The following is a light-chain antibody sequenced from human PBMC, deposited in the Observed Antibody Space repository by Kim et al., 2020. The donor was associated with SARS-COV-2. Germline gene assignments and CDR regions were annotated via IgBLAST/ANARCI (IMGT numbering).Light chain of an antibody. Sequence: GRSVTISCSGTANDVGIFNYVSWYQHRPGKAPQLLIYDVHQRASGVPDRFYGSKADNTASLTISGLQADDEAEYYCCSYAGSSTYVFGSGTKVTVL. CDR2: DVH. CDR1: ANDVGIFNY. CDR3: CSYAGSSTYV. J-gene: IGLJ1*01. V-gene: IGLV2-11*01.